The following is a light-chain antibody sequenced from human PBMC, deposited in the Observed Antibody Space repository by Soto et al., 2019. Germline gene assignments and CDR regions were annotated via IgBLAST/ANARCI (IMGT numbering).Light chain of an antibody. CDR2: WAS. CDR1: QSILYNSNKKNY. Sequence: DIVMTQSPDFLAVSLGERATINCKSSQSILYNSNKKNYLAWYQQKPRQSPRLLIYWASTRESGVPERFSGTGSGTEFTLTIRGLKAEDGAVYYCQHFFKRPVSFGPGTKV. J-gene: IGKJ3*01. CDR3: QHFFKRPVS. V-gene: IGKV4-1*01.